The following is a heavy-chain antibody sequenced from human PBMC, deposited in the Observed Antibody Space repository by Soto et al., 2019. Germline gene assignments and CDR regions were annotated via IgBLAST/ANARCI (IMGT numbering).Heavy chain of an antibody. V-gene: IGHV1-46*03. Sequence: QVQLVQSGAEVKKPGASVKVSCKASGYTFTSYYMHWVRQAPGQGLEWMGIINPSGGSTSYAQKFQGRVTMTRDTSTSTVYMEVSSLRSEDAAVYDCARVVKGGGFIITSQKYRDDAFDIWGQGTMVTVSS. D-gene: IGHD3-10*01. J-gene: IGHJ3*02. CDR3: ARVVKGGGFIITSQKYRDDAFDI. CDR2: INPSGGST. CDR1: GYTFTSYY.